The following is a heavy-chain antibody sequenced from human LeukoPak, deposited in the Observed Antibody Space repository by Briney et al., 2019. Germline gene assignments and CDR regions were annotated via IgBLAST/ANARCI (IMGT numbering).Heavy chain of an antibody. CDR1: GLTFSSYG. Sequence: GGSLRLSCAVSGLTFSSYGMHWVRQAPGKGLEWVALIRYDGSNKYYADSVKGRFTISRDNSKNTLYLQMNSLRAEDTAVYYCAKWTVTIRMGWFDAFDIWGQGTMVTVSS. J-gene: IGHJ3*02. D-gene: IGHD4-17*01. CDR2: IRYDGSNK. CDR3: AKWTVTIRMGWFDAFDI. V-gene: IGHV3-30*02.